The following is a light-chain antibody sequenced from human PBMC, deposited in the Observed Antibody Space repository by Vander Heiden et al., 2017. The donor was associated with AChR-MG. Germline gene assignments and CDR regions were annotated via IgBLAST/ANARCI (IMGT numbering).Light chain of an antibody. CDR2: AAS. CDR3: QQRDSTSHT. Sequence: DIQMTQSPSSLSASVGDRVTITCRASQSISSYLNWYQQKPGKAPKLLIYAASSLQSGVPSRFSGSGSGTDFTLTISRLQPEDFATYYCQQRDSTSHTFGGGTKVEIK. J-gene: IGKJ4*01. CDR1: QSISSY. V-gene: IGKV1-39*01.